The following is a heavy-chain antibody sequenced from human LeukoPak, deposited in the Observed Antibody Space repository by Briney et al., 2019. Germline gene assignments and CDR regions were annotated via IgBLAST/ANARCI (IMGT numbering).Heavy chain of an antibody. V-gene: IGHV1-18*01. Sequence: ASVTVSCKASGYTFTSYGISWVRQAPGQGLEWMGWISAYNGNTNYAQKLQGRVTMTTDTSTSTAYMGLRSLRSDDTAVYYCAMSSGPLLNYWGQGTLVTVSS. D-gene: IGHD3-22*01. CDR2: ISAYNGNT. CDR1: GYTFTSYG. CDR3: AMSSGPLLNY. J-gene: IGHJ4*02.